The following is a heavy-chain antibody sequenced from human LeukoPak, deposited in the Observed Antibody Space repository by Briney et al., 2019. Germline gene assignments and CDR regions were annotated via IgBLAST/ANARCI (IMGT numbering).Heavy chain of an antibody. Sequence: GGSLRLSCAAAGFTFSSYWMSWVRQAPGKGLEWVANIKQDGSEKYYVDSVKGRFTISRDNAKSSLYLQMNSLRAEDTAVYYCARDFPVAVAGTPFDYWGQGTLVTVSS. V-gene: IGHV3-7*01. CDR3: ARDFPVAVAGTPFDY. D-gene: IGHD6-19*01. CDR1: GFTFSSYW. CDR2: IKQDGSEK. J-gene: IGHJ4*02.